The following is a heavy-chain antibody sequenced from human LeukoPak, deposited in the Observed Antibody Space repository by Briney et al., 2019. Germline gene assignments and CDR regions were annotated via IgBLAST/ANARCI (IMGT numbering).Heavy chain of an antibody. CDR3: ARAVGSMIVD. D-gene: IGHD3-22*01. Sequence: PSETLSLTCTVSGGSLSSYLWSWIRQPPGKGLEWIGYIYYSGSTNYNPSLKSRVTISVDTSKNQFSLKLSSVTAADTAVYYCARAVGSMIVDWGQGTLVTVSS. CDR2: IYYSGST. J-gene: IGHJ4*02. V-gene: IGHV4-59*01. CDR1: GGSLSSYL.